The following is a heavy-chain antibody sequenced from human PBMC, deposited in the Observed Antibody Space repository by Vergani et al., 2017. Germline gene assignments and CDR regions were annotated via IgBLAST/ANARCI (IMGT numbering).Heavy chain of an antibody. J-gene: IGHJ4*02. V-gene: IGHV4-30-2*02. D-gene: IGHD3-3*01. CDR3: ARGAPRITIFGVVRGQFYFDY. CDR1: GGSISSGGYS. CDR2: IYHSGST. Sequence: QLQLQESGSGLVKPSQTLSLTCAVSGGSISSGGYSWSWIRQPPGKGLEWIGYIYHSGSTNYNPSLKSRVTISVDTSKNQFSLKLSSVTAADTAVYYCARGAPRITIFGVVRGQFYFDYWGQGTLVTVSS.